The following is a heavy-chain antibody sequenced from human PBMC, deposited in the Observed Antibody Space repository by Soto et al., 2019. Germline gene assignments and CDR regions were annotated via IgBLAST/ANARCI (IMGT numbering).Heavy chain of an antibody. Sequence: ASVKVSCKASGYTFTSYGISWVRQAPGQGLEWMGWISAYNGNTNYAQKLQGRVTMTTDTSTSTAYMELRSLRSDDTAVYYCARDLYGSGSYYNRPYYHYYYMDVWGKGTTVTVSS. CDR1: GYTFTSYG. V-gene: IGHV1-18*01. J-gene: IGHJ6*03. D-gene: IGHD3-10*01. CDR2: ISAYNGNT. CDR3: ARDLYGSGSYYNRPYYHYYYMDV.